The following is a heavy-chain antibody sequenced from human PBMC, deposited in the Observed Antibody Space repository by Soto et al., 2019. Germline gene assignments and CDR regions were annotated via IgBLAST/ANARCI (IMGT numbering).Heavy chain of an antibody. Sequence: SETLSLTCSVSGAPISSISYYWGWIRQPPGKGLEWIGSVYYSGRTYDNPSLKSRVTMSVDTSKNQYSLKLSSVTAADTAVYYCARGGAARLRYFDLYGMDVWGQGTTVTVSS. J-gene: IGHJ6*02. CDR3: ARGGAARLRYFDLYGMDV. V-gene: IGHV4-39*07. D-gene: IGHD3-9*01. CDR1: GAPISSISYY. CDR2: VYYSGRT.